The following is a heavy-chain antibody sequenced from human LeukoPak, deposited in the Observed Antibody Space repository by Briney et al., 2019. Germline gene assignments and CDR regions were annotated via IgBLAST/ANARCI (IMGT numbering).Heavy chain of an antibody. D-gene: IGHD3-22*01. CDR1: GYTFTSYG. Sequence: ASVKVSCKASGYTFTSYGISWVRQAPGQGLEWMGWIDTNTGNPTYAQGFTGQFVFSLDTSVSTAYLQIGSLKAEDTAEYFCARGYDSSGYFSDWGQGTLVTVSS. CDR3: ARGYDSSGYFSD. J-gene: IGHJ4*02. V-gene: IGHV7-4-1*01. CDR2: IDTNTGNP.